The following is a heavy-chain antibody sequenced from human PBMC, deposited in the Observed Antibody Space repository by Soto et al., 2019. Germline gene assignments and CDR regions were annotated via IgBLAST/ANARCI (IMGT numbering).Heavy chain of an antibody. Sequence: GGSLRLSCAASGFTFNTYSMNWVRQAPGKGLEWVSYISGRSDTIYYTDSVKGRFTVSRDNAKNSLYLQVNSVRAEDTAVYYCARDRAYYYMDVWGKGTTVTVSS. CDR3: ARDRAYYYMDV. D-gene: IGHD3-10*01. CDR1: GFTFNTYS. V-gene: IGHV3-48*01. J-gene: IGHJ6*03. CDR2: ISGRSDTI.